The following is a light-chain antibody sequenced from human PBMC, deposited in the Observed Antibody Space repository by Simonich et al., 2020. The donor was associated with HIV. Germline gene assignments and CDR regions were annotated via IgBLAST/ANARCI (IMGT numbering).Light chain of an antibody. V-gene: IGLV2-14*01. Sequence: QSALTQPASVSGSPGQSITISCTGTSSDVGGYNYVSWYQQHPGKAPKLMIYDVTKRPSGVSNRFSGSKSGNTASPTISGLQTEDESDYYCISYTSDNTWVFGGGTKLTVL. CDR1: SSDVGGYNY. J-gene: IGLJ3*02. CDR3: ISYTSDNTWV. CDR2: DVT.